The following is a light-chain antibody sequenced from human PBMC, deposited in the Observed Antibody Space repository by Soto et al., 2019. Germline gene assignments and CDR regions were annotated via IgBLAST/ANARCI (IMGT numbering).Light chain of an antibody. CDR2: GAP. Sequence: EIVVTQSPDTLSVSPGERATLSCRASQIVNTNFAWYQQKPGQAPRLLIYGAPTWATGIPARFSGRGSGTQLTLTLRRLRCEYLAVYSGQPYSNWSSWTFGQGPKVDIK. J-gene: IGKJ1*01. V-gene: IGKV3-15*01. CDR1: QIVNTN. CDR3: QPYSNWSSWT.